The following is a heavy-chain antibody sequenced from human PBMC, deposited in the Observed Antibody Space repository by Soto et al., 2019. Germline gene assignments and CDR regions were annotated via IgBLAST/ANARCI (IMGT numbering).Heavy chain of an antibody. CDR3: ARGSRDPTFVYYYYMDV. Sequence: SETLSLTCTVSGGSISSGGYYWSWIRQHPGKGLEWIGYIYYSGSTYYNPSLKSRVTISVDTSKNQFSLKLSSVTAADTAVYYCARGSRDPTFVYYYYMDVWGKGTTVTVSS. D-gene: IGHD1-1*01. CDR1: GGSISSGGYY. CDR2: IYYSGST. J-gene: IGHJ6*03. V-gene: IGHV4-31*03.